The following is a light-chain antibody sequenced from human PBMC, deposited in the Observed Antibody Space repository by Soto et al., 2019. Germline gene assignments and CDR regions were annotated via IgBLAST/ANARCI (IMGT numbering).Light chain of an antibody. V-gene: IGKV1-39*01. CDR1: QSISNH. J-gene: IGKJ2*01. CDR2: AAS. Sequence: EIQMTQSPSSLSASVEDRVIITCRASQSISNHLNWYQQKPGKAPKLLIFAASSLQSGVPSRFSGSRSGPDFTLTISSLQPEAFATYYCQQCYSRTPLLGQRTK. CDR3: QQCYSRTPL.